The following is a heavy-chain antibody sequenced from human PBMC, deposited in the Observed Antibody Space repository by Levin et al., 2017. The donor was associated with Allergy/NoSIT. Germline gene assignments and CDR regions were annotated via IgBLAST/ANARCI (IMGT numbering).Heavy chain of an antibody. Sequence: GGSLRLSCKTSGYTFNSYGLTWVRQAPGQGLEWMGWISGYSGDTKYAQKLQGRVTMTRDTSTSTAYMELRSLRSDDTAVYFCARDPSPSYFGSGSPPGDYWGQGTLVTVSS. D-gene: IGHD3-10*01. CDR2: ISGYSGDT. CDR1: GYTFNSYG. V-gene: IGHV1-18*01. CDR3: ARDPSPSYFGSGSPPGDY. J-gene: IGHJ4*02.